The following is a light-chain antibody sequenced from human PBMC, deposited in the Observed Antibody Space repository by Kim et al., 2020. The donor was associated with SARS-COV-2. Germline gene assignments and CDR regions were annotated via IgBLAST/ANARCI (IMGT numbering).Light chain of an antibody. V-gene: IGLV2-14*01. CDR1: SSDVGGYNY. CDR3: SSYTSSSTWV. CDR2: DVS. Sequence: QSVVTQPASVSGSPGQSITISCTGTSSDVGGYNYVSWYQQHPGKAPKLMIYDVSKRPSGVSNRFSGSKSGNTASLTISGLQAEDEADYYCSSYTSSSTWVFGGGTQLTV. J-gene: IGLJ3*02.